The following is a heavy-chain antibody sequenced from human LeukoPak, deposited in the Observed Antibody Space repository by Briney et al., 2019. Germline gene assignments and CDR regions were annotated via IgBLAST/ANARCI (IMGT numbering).Heavy chain of an antibody. CDR1: GYTFTSYG. CDR3: ARDFLSYYDSIPHWYFDL. V-gene: IGHV1-18*01. J-gene: IGHJ2*01. Sequence: GASVKVSCKASGYTFTSYGISWVRQAPGQGLEWMGWISAYNGNTNYAQKLQGRVTMTTDTSTSTAYMELRSLRSDDTAVYYCARDFLSYYDSIPHWYFDLWGRGTLVTVSS. D-gene: IGHD3-22*01. CDR2: ISAYNGNT.